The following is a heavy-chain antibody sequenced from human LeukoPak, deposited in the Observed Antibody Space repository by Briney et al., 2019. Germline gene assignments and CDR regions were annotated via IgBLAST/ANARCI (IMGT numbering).Heavy chain of an antibody. J-gene: IGHJ4*02. V-gene: IGHV3-23*01. CDR3: AKERAGYTNPYYVDY. CDR1: GFTFSTYA. CDR2: ISGSGANT. Sequence: GGSLRLSCAPSGFTFSTYATSWVRPAPRKGREWGSTISGSGANTYYADSVRGRFTISRDNSKNTLDLHMTVLSAEDTAVYYCAKERAGYTNPYYVDYWREGILVTVSS. D-gene: IGHD3-16*02.